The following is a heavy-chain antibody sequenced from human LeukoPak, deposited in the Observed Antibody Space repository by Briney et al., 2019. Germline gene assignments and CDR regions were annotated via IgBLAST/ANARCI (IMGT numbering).Heavy chain of an antibody. CDR1: GFTFGDYA. D-gene: IGHD1-26*01. V-gene: IGHV3-49*04. Sequence: PGGSLRLSCTASGFTFGDYAMSWVRQAPGKGLEWVGFIRSKGYGGTTECAASVKGRFTISRDDSKSIAYLQMNSLKTEDTAMYYCTSDRWGKEAHWGQGTLVTVSS. J-gene: IGHJ4*02. CDR3: TSDRWGKEAH. CDR2: IRSKGYGGTT.